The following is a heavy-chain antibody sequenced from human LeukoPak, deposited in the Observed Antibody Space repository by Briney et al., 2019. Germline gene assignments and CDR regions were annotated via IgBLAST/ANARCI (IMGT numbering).Heavy chain of an antibody. J-gene: IGHJ5*02. CDR2: IYPGDSDT. CDR1: GYSFTSYW. D-gene: IGHD6-13*01. Sequence: GESLKISCKGSGYSFTSYWIGWVRQMPGKGLEWMSIIYPGDSDTRYSPSFQGQVTILADECISSAYQQWSILKTSDTAMYYCARLGRAAAVWFDPWGQGTLVTVSS. V-gene: IGHV5-51*01. CDR3: ARLGRAAAVWFDP.